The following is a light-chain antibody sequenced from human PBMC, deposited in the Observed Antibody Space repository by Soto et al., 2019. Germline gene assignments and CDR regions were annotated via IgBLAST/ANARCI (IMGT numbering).Light chain of an antibody. CDR3: ESYDSSLSGFWV. CDR1: SSNIGAGYD. V-gene: IGLV1-40*01. Sequence: QSLLTQPPSVSGAPGQRVTISCTGSSSNIGAGYDVHWYQQLPGTAPKLLIYGNSNRPSGVPDLFSGSKSGTSASLAITGLQAEDEADYYCESYDSSLSGFWVFGGGTKLTVL. CDR2: GNS. J-gene: IGLJ3*02.